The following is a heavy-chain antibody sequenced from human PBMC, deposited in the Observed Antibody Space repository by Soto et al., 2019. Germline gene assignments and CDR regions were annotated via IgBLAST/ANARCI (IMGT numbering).Heavy chain of an antibody. CDR3: ARVTAGSGSYQIDL. CDR2: IGRVSTYI. J-gene: IGHJ4*02. Sequence: QLVESGGGLVKPGGSLRLSCVASGFPLSSFSLNWIRQAPGKGLEWVSSIGRVSTYIYYADSVRGRFTVSRDNAKNSVYLQMNGLTAEDSGIYYCARVTAGSGSYQIDLWGQGTLVTVSS. D-gene: IGHD3-10*01. CDR1: GFPLSSFS. V-gene: IGHV3-21*02.